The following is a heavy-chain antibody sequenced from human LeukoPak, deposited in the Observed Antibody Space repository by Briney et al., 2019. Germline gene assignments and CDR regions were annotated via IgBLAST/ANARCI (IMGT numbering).Heavy chain of an antibody. J-gene: IGHJ3*02. D-gene: IGHD4-17*01. CDR1: EFTFGDYW. V-gene: IGHV3-48*01. CDR2: ISSSSSTI. Sequence: GGSLRLSCAASEFTFGDYWMTWVRQAPGKGLEWVSYISSSSSTIYYADSVKGRFTISRDNAKNSLYLQMNSLRAEDTAVYYCARDTGDYNAFDIWGQGTMVTVSS. CDR3: ARDTGDYNAFDI.